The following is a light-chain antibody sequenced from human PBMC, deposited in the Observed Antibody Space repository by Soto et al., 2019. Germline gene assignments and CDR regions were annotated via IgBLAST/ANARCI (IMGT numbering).Light chain of an antibody. J-gene: IGKJ1*01. Sequence: EIVMTQSPATLSVSPGERATLSCRASQSVSSNLAWYQQKPGQAPRLLIYGASTRATGIPARFSGSGSGTEFTLTISSLQSEDFAIYYCQQYNNWPPVTFGQGTKVDIK. CDR1: QSVSSN. V-gene: IGKV3-15*01. CDR2: GAS. CDR3: QQYNNWPPVT.